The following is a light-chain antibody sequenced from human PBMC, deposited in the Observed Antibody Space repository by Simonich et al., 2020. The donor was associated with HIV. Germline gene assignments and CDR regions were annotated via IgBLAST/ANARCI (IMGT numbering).Light chain of an antibody. CDR3: QQYYSFPWT. J-gene: IGKJ1*01. V-gene: IGKV1-13*02. CDR1: QGSSSA. Sequence: AIQLTQSPSSLSASVGDRVTITCRAIQGSSSALAWYQQKPGKTPKLLIYDASNLESGVPSRFSGSGSGTDFTLTISSLQPEDFATYYCQQYYSFPWTFGQGTKVEIK. CDR2: DAS.